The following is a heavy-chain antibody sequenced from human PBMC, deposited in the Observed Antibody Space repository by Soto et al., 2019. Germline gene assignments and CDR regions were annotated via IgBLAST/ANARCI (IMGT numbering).Heavy chain of an antibody. CDR3: ARGRGWQQLVWFDP. CDR1: GDSVSSNSAA. Sequence: PSQTLSLTCAISGDSVSSNSAAWNWIRQCPSRGLEWLGRTYYRSKWYNDYAVSVKSRITINPDTSKNQFSLQLNSVTPEDTAVYYCARGRGWQQLVWFDPWGQGTLVTVSS. D-gene: IGHD6-13*01. V-gene: IGHV6-1*01. J-gene: IGHJ5*02. CDR2: TYYRSKWYN.